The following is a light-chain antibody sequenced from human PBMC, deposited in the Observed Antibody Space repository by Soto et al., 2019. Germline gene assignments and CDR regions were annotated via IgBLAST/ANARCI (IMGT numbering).Light chain of an antibody. CDR3: QQSYKKKA. CDR2: SSS. J-gene: IGKJ1*01. V-gene: IGKV1-39*01. CDR1: QNIIVY. Sequence: DIQMTQSPSSLSASAGDRVTITCRASQNIIVYLNWYQQXPGKAPNIVIYSSSILQPGVPSRFSGSGSGTHFALTITSLLPEDFATYYCQQSYKKKAFGQGTKVDIK.